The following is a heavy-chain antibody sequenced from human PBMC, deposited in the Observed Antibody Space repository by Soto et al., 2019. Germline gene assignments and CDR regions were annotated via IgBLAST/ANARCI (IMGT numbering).Heavy chain of an antibody. CDR1: GGTFSNHA. CDR2: INPIFTTT. D-gene: IGHD6-13*01. J-gene: IGHJ3*02. Sequence: QVHLVQSGAEVKKPGSSVKVSCKASGGTFSNHAINWVRQAPGQGLEWMGRINPIFTTTNYAQKFQGRVTITADESTITAYMELSSLKHDDTAVYYCAREVAADGTFREDVFDIWGQGTLVTVSS. CDR3: AREVAADGTFREDVFDI. V-gene: IGHV1-69*12.